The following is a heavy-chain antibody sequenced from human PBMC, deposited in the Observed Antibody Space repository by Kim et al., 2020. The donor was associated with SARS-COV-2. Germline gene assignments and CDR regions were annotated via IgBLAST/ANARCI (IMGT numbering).Heavy chain of an antibody. J-gene: IGHJ4*02. D-gene: IGHD6-19*01. Sequence: QKFQGRVTMTRDTSTSTVYMELSSLRSEDTAVYYCASLKKVAVAGTPSDYWGQGTLVTVSS. CDR3: ASLKKVAVAGTPSDY. V-gene: IGHV1-46*01.